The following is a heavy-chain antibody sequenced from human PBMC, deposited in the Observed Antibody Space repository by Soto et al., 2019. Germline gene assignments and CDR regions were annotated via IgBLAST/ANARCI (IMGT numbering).Heavy chain of an antibody. CDR1: GGSVSSGSYY. CDR3: ARDQGVGDFWFGYYLYYHYGMDF. D-gene: IGHD3-3*01. J-gene: IGHJ6*02. Sequence: SETLSLTCTVSGGSVSSGSYYWSWIRQPPGKGLEWIGYIYYSGSTNYNPSLRSRVTISVDTSKNQFSLKLSSVTAADTAVYYCARDQGVGDFWFGYYLYYHYGMDFRGQGTTVTVSS. CDR2: IYYSGST. V-gene: IGHV4-61*01.